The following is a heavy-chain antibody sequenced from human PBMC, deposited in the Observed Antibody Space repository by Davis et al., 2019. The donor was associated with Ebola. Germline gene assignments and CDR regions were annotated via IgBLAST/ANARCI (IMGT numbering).Heavy chain of an antibody. CDR2: IVPIFDIP. Sequence: AASVKVSCKASGGTFSNYPISWVRQAPGQGLEWMGGIVPIFDIPNYAQKFQGRVTITADEATTTVYMDLSSLRSEDTALYYCTTPGGQDSGYDVFDIWGQGTMVTVSS. CDR3: TTPGGQDSGYDVFDI. CDR1: GGTFSNYP. V-gene: IGHV1-69*13. D-gene: IGHD5-12*01. J-gene: IGHJ3*02.